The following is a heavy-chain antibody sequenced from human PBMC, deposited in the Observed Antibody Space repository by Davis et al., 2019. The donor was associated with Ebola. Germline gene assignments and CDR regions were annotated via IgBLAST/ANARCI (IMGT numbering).Heavy chain of an antibody. J-gene: IGHJ4*02. CDR2: IKTDGSEE. V-gene: IGHV3-7*01. CDR1: GFTFTTNA. D-gene: IGHD3-3*01. CDR3: ARWGLRGNYDSWSGSDYYFDY. Sequence: GGSLRLSCAASGFTFTTNAMSWVRQAPGKGLEWVANIKTDGSEEHYVDSVKGRFTMSRDNAKNSLYLQLDSLRDEDTAVYYCARWGLRGNYDSWSGSDYYFDYWGQGILVTVSS.